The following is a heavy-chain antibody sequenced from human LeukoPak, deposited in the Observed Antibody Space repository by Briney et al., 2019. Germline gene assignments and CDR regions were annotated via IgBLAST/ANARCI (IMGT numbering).Heavy chain of an antibody. D-gene: IGHD6-13*01. V-gene: IGHV1-2*02. CDR3: ASDSSLAHAFDI. CDR1: GYTFTGYY. J-gene: IGHJ3*02. CDR2: INPNSGGT. Sequence: ASVKVSCKASGYTFTGYYMHWVRQAPGQGLEWMGWINPNSGGTNYAQKFQGRVAMTRDTSISTAYMELSRLRSDDTAVYYCASDSSLAHAFDIWGQGTMVTVSS.